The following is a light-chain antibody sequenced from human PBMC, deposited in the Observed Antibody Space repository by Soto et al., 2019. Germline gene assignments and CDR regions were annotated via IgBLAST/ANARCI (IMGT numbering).Light chain of an antibody. J-gene: IGKJ3*01. V-gene: IGKV3-15*01. CDR3: HQYNNWPS. CDR2: GAS. CDR1: QSDSSN. Sequence: EIVMTQSPATLSVSPGERATLSCRASQSDSSNLAWYQQKPGQAPRLLIYGASTRATGLPARFSGSGSGTEFTLTISSLQSEDFAVYYCHQYNNWPSFGPGTKVDIK.